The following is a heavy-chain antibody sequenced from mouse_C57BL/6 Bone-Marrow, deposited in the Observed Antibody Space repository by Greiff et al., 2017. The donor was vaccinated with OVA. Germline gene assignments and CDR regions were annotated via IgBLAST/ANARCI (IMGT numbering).Heavy chain of an antibody. J-gene: IGHJ4*01. V-gene: IGHV2-6*03. CDR3: ARHEGADSMDY. CDR2: LWSDGST. CDR1: GFSLTSYG. Sequence: VKLMESGPGLVAPSQSLSITCTVSGFSLTSYGVHWVRQPPGKGLEWLVVLWSDGSTTYTSALNSRLSISKDNSKSQVLLKRNSPQADDAAMYDCARHEGADSMDYGGQGTSVTVSS.